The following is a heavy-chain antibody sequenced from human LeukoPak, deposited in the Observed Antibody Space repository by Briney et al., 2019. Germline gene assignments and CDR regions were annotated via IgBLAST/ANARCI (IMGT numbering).Heavy chain of an antibody. D-gene: IGHD3-10*01. Sequence: GGSLRLSCAASGFTFSSYAMHWVRQAPGKGLEWVAVISYDGSNKYYADSVKGRFTISRDNSKNTLYLQMNSLRAEDTAVYYCAREQPYGSGSYDAFDIWGQGTMVTVSS. J-gene: IGHJ3*02. CDR3: AREQPYGSGSYDAFDI. V-gene: IGHV3-30-3*01. CDR2: ISYDGSNK. CDR1: GFTFSSYA.